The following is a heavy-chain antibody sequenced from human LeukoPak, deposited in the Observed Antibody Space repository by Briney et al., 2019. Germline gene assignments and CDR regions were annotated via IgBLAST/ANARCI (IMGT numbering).Heavy chain of an antibody. D-gene: IGHD7-27*01. CDR2: IKSDGTST. CDR3: ARGSDWGPRSAFDI. Sequence: AGGSLILSCAASGFSFSSHWMHWVRQVPGKGLVWVSHIKSDGTSTSYADSVKGRFTISGDNAKSTLYLQMNSLRAEDVAVYYCARGSDWGPRSAFDIWGQGTMVTVSS. CDR1: GFSFSSHW. J-gene: IGHJ3*02. V-gene: IGHV3-74*01.